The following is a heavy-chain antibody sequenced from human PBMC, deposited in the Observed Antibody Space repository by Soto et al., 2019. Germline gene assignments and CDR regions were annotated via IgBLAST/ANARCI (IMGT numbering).Heavy chain of an antibody. CDR2: IGGDGRTT. D-gene: IGHD4-17*01. CDR1: GFTVITYA. V-gene: IGHV3-23*01. CDR3: AKSLPTSLTTGYWFDP. Sequence: EVQLLESGGGLVQPGGSLRLSCAGSGFTVITYAMSWVRQAPGKGLEWISSIGGDGRTTYYAGSVKGRFTISRDSSKTTVNMLITNLRAEDSDIYYCAKSLPTSLTTGYWFDPWGQGTLVTVSS. J-gene: IGHJ5*02.